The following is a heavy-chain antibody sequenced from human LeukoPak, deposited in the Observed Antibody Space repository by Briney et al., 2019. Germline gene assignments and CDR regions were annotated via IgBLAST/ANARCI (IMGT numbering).Heavy chain of an antibody. CDR3: ASHSYGYNH. V-gene: IGHV3-7*01. CDR2: IKQDDSEK. J-gene: IGHJ5*02. CDR1: GIIITSYW. D-gene: IGHD3-16*01. Sequence: GGSLRLSCAASGIIITSYWMSWVRQTPGKGLEWVANIKQDDSEKNYVDSVKDRFTIFRDNARNSLYLQMTSLRAEDTAVYYCASHSYGYNHWGQGTLVIVSS.